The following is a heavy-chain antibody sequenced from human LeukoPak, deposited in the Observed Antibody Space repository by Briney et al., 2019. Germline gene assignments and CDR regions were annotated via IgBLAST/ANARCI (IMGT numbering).Heavy chain of an antibody. CDR2: INPNSGGT. V-gene: IGHV1-2*06. D-gene: IGHD5-12*01. Sequence: ASVKVSCKGSGYTFTGYYMHWVRQAPGQGLEWMGPINPNSGGTNYAQKFQGRVTMTRDTSISTAYMELSRLRSDDTAVYYCARDPTIVATSTGDYWGQGTLVTVSS. J-gene: IGHJ4*02. CDR3: ARDPTIVATSTGDY. CDR1: GYTFTGYY.